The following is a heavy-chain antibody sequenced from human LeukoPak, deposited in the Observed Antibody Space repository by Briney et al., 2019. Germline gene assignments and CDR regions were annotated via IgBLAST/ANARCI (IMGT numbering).Heavy chain of an antibody. Sequence: PSETLSLTCTVSGGSISSYYWSWIRQPPGKGLEWIGYIYYSGSTNYNPSLKSRVTISVDTSKSQFSLKLSSVTAADTAVYYCARENDHGYGYRGFDYWGQGTLVTVSS. CDR2: IYYSGST. D-gene: IGHD5-18*01. V-gene: IGHV4-59*01. CDR1: GGSISSYY. J-gene: IGHJ4*02. CDR3: ARENDHGYGYRGFDY.